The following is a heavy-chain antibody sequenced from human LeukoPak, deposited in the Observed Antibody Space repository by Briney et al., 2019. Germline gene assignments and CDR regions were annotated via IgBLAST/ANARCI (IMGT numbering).Heavy chain of an antibody. CDR1: GFTFSSYE. D-gene: IGHD2/OR15-2a*01. CDR2: ISSSGSTI. V-gene: IGHV3-48*03. Sequence: GGSLRLSCAASGFTFSSYEMNWVRQAPGKGLEWVSYISSSGSTIYYADSVKGRFTISRDNSRSTLYLQMNSLRAEDTAVYYCAKGPLLWNWGQGTLVTVSS. CDR3: AKGPLLWN. J-gene: IGHJ4*02.